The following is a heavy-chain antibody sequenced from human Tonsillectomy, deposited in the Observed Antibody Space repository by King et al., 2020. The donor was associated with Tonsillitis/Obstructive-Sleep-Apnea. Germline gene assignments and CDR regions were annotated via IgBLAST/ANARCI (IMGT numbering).Heavy chain of an antibody. D-gene: IGHD3-3*01. V-gene: IGHV3-48*03. Sequence: VQLVQSGGGLVQPGGSLRLSCAASGFTFSSYEMNWVRQAPGKGLEWVAYISSSGSTIYYADSVKGRFTISRDNAKNSLYLQMNSLRAEDTAVYYCARDRGVTIFGEGRGQGTLVTVSS. J-gene: IGHJ4*02. CDR2: ISSSGSTI. CDR3: ARDRGVTIFGEG. CDR1: GFTFSSYE.